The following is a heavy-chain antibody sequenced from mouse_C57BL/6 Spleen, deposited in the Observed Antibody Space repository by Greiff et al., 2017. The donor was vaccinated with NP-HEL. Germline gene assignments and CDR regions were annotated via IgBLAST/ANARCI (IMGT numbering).Heavy chain of an antibody. V-gene: IGHV2-2*01. CDR3: ARNKTGKGYFDV. D-gene: IGHD4-1*01. J-gene: IGHJ1*03. CDR1: GFSLTSYG. Sequence: VQLQQSGPGLVQPSQSLSITCTVSGFSLTSYGVHWVRQSPGKGLEWLGVIWSGGSTDYNAAFISRLSISKDNSKSQVFFKMNSLQADDTAIYYCARNKTGKGYFDVWGTGTTVTVSS. CDR2: IWSGGST.